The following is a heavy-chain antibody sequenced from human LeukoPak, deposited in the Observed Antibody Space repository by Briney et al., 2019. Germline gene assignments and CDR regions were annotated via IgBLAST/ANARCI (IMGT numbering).Heavy chain of an antibody. CDR2: IYYSGST. D-gene: IGHD6-13*01. Sequence: SETLSLTCSVSGDSISTSSSYWGWIRQPPGKGLEWIGSIYYSGSTYYNTSLKSRVTISVDTSKNQFSLKLSSVTAADTAVYYCARVLSSSWYYYYYYMDVWGKGTTVTVSS. CDR3: ARVLSSSWYYYYYYMDV. J-gene: IGHJ6*03. V-gene: IGHV4-39*07. CDR1: GDSISTSSSY.